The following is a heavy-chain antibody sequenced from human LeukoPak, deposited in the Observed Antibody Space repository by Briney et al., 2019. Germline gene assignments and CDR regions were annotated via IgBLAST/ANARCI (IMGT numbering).Heavy chain of an antibody. V-gene: IGHV3-74*01. Sequence: PGGSLRLSCAASGFTFSSYWMHWVRQAPGKGLVWVSRINSDGSSTSYADSVKGRFTISRDNAKNTLYLQMNSLRAEDTAVYYCAREGDGSQWYAFDIWGQGTMVTVSS. CDR1: GFTFSSYW. J-gene: IGHJ3*02. CDR2: INSDGSST. CDR3: AREGDGSQWYAFDI. D-gene: IGHD5-24*01.